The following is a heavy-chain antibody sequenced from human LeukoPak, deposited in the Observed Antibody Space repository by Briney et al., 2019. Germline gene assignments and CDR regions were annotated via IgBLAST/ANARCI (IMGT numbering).Heavy chain of an antibody. CDR2: IYYSGNT. J-gene: IGHJ4*02. CDR3: ASLKWELSSFDY. CDR1: GVSISSSNSY. D-gene: IGHD1-26*01. V-gene: IGHV4-39*01. Sequence: SETLSLTCTVSGVSISSSNSYWGWIRQPPGKGLEWIGSIYYSGNTYYNASLKSQVSISIDTSKNQFSLKLSSVTAADTAVYYCASLKWELSSFDYWGQGTLVTVSS.